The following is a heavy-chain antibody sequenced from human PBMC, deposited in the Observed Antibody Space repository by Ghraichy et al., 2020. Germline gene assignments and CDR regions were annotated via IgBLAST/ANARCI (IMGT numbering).Heavy chain of an antibody. CDR1: GGSFSGYY. J-gene: IGHJ4*02. CDR3: ARDMVVPAATFDY. V-gene: IGHV4-34*01. D-gene: IGHD2-2*01. CDR2: INHSGST. Sequence: SETLSLTCAVYGGSFSGYYWSWIRQPPGKGLEWIGEINHSGSTNYNPSLKSRVTISVDTSKNQFSLKLSSVTAADTAVYYCARDMVVPAATFDYWGQGTLVTVSS.